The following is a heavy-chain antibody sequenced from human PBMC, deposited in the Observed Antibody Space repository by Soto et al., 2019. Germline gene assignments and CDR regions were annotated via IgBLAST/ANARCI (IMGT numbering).Heavy chain of an antibody. J-gene: IGHJ4*02. Sequence: GGSLRLSCAASGFTFISYNMNWVRQAPGKGLEWISYISRSGSNIQYADSVKGRFTVSRDNAKNSLYLQMNSLRDEDTAVCYCVTSGHCNGNDCYFNFHYWGQGTLVTVSS. CDR1: GFTFISYN. CDR2: ISRSGSNI. CDR3: VTSGHCNGNDCYFNFHY. V-gene: IGHV3-48*02. D-gene: IGHD2-15*01.